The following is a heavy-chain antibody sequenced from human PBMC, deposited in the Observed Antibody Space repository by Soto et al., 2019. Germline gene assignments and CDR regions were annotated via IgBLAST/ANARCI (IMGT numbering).Heavy chain of an antibody. CDR1: GFTFSSYG. Sequence: SLRLSCAASGFTFSSYGMHWVRQAPGKGLEWVAVISYDGSNKYYADSVKGRFTISRDNSKNTLYLQMNSLRAEDTAVYYCAKDSTYGDYVFSVYGMDGWGQGTTVTVSS. CDR3: AKDSTYGDYVFSVYGMDG. V-gene: IGHV3-30*18. CDR2: ISYDGSNK. J-gene: IGHJ6*02. D-gene: IGHD4-17*01.